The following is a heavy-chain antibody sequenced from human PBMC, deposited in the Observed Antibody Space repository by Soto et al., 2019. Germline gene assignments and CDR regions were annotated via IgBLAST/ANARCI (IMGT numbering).Heavy chain of an antibody. CDR2: ISSSSSYT. CDR3: ARRTNPNYDSSGYSGDAFDI. D-gene: IGHD3-22*01. CDR1: GFTFSDYY. V-gene: IGHV3-11*06. Sequence: GGSLRLSCAASGFTFSDYYMSWIRQSPGKGLEWVSYISSSSSYTNYADSVKVRYTISRDNAKTSLYLRMNSLRAEDTAVYYCARRTNPNYDSSGYSGDAFDIWGQGTMVTVSS. J-gene: IGHJ3*02.